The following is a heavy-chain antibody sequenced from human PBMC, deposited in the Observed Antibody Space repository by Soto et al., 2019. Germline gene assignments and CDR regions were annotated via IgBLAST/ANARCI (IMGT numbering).Heavy chain of an antibody. D-gene: IGHD6-6*01. Sequence: ASVKVSCKVSGYTLTELSMHWVRQAPGKGLEWMGGFDPEDGETIYAQKFQGRVTMTEDTSTDTAYMELSSLRSEDTAVYYCATRYSSSFEYYYGMDVWGQGTTVTVSS. CDR3: ATRYSSSFEYYYGMDV. CDR2: FDPEDGET. V-gene: IGHV1-24*01. CDR1: GYTLTELS. J-gene: IGHJ6*02.